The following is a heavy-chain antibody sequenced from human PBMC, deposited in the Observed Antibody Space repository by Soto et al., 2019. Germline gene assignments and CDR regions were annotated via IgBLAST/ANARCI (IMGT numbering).Heavy chain of an antibody. CDR2: ISSSSSYI. CDR3: AREFLEGHWNDLDY. CDR1: GFTFSSYS. J-gene: IGHJ4*02. Sequence: PGGSLRLSCAASGFTFSSYSMNWVRQAPGKGLEWVSSISSSSSYIYYADSVKGRFTISRDNAKNSPYLQMNSLRAEDTAVYYCAREFLEGHWNDLDYWGQGTLVTVSS. V-gene: IGHV3-21*01. D-gene: IGHD1-1*01.